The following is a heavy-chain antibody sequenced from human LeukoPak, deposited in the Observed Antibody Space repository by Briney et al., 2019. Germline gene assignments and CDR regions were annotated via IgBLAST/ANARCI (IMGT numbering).Heavy chain of an antibody. J-gene: IGHJ4*02. CDR1: GFTFSNYW. Sequence: AGYLSLSCASSGFTFSNYWISWVRQAAEKRLERVAKIKADGSEKQYVDSVKGRFTISRDNGKNSLYLQMNSLRAEDTAVYYCARDPCCYSSSWGPYFDYWGQGTLVTVSS. CDR2: IKADGSEK. V-gene: IGHV3-7*01. CDR3: ARDPCCYSSSWGPYFDY. D-gene: IGHD2-2*01.